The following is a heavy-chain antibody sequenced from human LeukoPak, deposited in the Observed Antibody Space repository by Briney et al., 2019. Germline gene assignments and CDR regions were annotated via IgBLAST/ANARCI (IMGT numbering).Heavy chain of an antibody. CDR2: IKTDGSTT. J-gene: IGHJ4*02. CDR3: ARRNCGGGTCYFFDY. V-gene: IGHV3-74*01. CDR1: GFTFSSSW. Sequence: GGSLRLSCAVSGFTFSSSWMHWVRQAPGKGLVWVSHIKTDGSTTAYADSVKGRFTISRDDAKNTLYFEMNNLRAEDTAVYYCARRNCGGGTCYFFDYWGQGTLVTVSS. D-gene: IGHD2-15*01.